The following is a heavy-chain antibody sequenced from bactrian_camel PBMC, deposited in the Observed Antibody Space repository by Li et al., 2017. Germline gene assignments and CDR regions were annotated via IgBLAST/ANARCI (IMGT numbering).Heavy chain of an antibody. CDR3: AYTGLGYQPYIF. Sequence: HVQLVESGGGSVQPGETLRLSCAASGFTFADAEMGWYRQAPGKKCEKVSSISSDGTGGYADFVKGRFTISRDNAENTVYLQLNHLTTEDMAMYYCAYTGLGYQPYIFWGQGTQVTVS. V-gene: IGHV3S61*01. D-gene: IGHD5*01. CDR2: ISSDGTG. CDR1: GFTFADAE. J-gene: IGHJ4*01.